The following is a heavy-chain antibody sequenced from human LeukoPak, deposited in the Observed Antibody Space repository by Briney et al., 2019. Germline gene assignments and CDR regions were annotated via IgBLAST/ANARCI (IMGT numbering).Heavy chain of an antibody. D-gene: IGHD2-2*01. CDR3: ARVVIVVVAAAGTYYFES. CDR1: GYTFTSYY. CDR2: INPSGGST. J-gene: IGHJ4*02. V-gene: IGHV1-46*01. Sequence: ASVKVSCKASGYTFTSYYMHWERQAPGQGLEWMGIINPSGGSTSYAQKFQGRVTMTRDTSTSTVYMELSSLRSEDTAVYYCARVVIVVVAAAGTYYFESWGQGTLVTVSS.